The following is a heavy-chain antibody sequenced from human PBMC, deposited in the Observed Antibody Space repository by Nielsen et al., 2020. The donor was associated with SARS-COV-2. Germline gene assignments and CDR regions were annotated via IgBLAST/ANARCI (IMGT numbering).Heavy chain of an antibody. CDR3: ARDRSDYDILTGYSNYGMDV. V-gene: IGHV3-48*02. CDR2: ISSSSSTI. D-gene: IGHD3-9*01. CDR1: GFTFSSYS. J-gene: IGHJ6*02. Sequence: GESLKISCAASGFTFSSYSMNWVRQAPGKGLEWVSYISSSSSTIYYADSVKGRFTISRDNAKNSLYLQMNSLRDEDTAVYYCARDRSDYDILTGYSNYGMDVWGQGTTVTVPS.